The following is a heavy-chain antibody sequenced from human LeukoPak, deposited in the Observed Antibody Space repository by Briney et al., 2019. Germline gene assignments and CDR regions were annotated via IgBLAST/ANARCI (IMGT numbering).Heavy chain of an antibody. CDR2: INHSGST. D-gene: IGHD3-3*01. J-gene: IGHJ6*03. Sequence: PSETLSLTCAVYGGSFSGYYWSWIRQPPGKGLEWIGEINHSGSTNYNPSLKSRVTISVDTSKNQFSLKLSSVTAADTAVYYCAREGQTLEWLHPDYYYYYMDVWGKGTTVTVSS. V-gene: IGHV4-34*01. CDR1: GGSFSGYY. CDR3: AREGQTLEWLHPDYYYYYMDV.